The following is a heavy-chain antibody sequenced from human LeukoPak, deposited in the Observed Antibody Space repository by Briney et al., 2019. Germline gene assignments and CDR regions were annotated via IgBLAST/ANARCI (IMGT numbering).Heavy chain of an antibody. CDR2: ISSSSSTI. CDR1: GFSFSSYS. Sequence: GSLRLSCAASGFSFSSYSMNWVRRAPGRGLEWVSYISSSSSTIYYADSLKGRFTISRDSTKNSLYLQMNSLRAEDTAVYYCARAVQGYGYSLDYWGQGTLVTVSS. J-gene: IGHJ4*02. CDR3: ARAVQGYGYSLDY. V-gene: IGHV3-48*01. D-gene: IGHD5-18*01.